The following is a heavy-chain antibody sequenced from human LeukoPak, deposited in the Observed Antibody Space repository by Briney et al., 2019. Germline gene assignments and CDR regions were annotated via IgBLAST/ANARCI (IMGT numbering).Heavy chain of an antibody. J-gene: IGHJ4*02. CDR3: ARAGNYGSGSYYNVIDY. V-gene: IGHV4-30-4*01. Sequence: SETLSLTCTVSGGSISSGDYYWSWIRQPPGKGLEWIGYIYYSGSTYYNPSLKSRVTISVDTSKNQFSLKLSSVTAADTAVYYCARAGNYGSGSYYNVIDYWGQGTLVTVSS. D-gene: IGHD3-10*01. CDR1: GGSISSGDYY. CDR2: IYYSGST.